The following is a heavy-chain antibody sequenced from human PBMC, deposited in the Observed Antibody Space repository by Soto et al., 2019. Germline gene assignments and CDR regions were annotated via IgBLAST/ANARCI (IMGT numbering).Heavy chain of an antibody. Sequence: ASVKVSCKVSGYTLTELSMHWVRQAPGKGLEWMGGFDPEDGETIYAQKFQGRVTMTEDTSTDTAYMELSSLRSEDTAVYYCATVGDILTGKGGYYYYGMDVWGQGTTVTVPS. CDR1: GYTLTELS. V-gene: IGHV1-24*01. D-gene: IGHD3-9*01. J-gene: IGHJ6*02. CDR3: ATVGDILTGKGGYYYYGMDV. CDR2: FDPEDGET.